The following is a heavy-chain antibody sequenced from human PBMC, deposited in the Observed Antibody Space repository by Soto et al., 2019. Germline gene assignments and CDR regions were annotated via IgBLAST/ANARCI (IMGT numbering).Heavy chain of an antibody. Sequence: SETLSLTCAVYGGSFSGYYWSWIRQPPGKGLEWIGEINHSGSTNYNPSLKSRVTISEDTSKNHFSLKLSSVTAADTAVYYCARGEGTGSGYYYYYYLDVWGQGTTVTVSS. J-gene: IGHJ6*02. CDR3: ARGEGTGSGYYYYYYLDV. D-gene: IGHD3-10*01. CDR2: INHSGST. CDR1: GGSFSGYY. V-gene: IGHV4-34*01.